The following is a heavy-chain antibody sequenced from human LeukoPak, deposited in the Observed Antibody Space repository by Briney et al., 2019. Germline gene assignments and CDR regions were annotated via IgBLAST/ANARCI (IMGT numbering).Heavy chain of an antibody. Sequence: GGSLRLSCAAPGFTFSSYAMSWVRQAPGKGLEWVSAISGSGGSTYYADSVKGRFTISRDNSKNTLYLQMNSLRAEDTAVYYCAKAGRIAAAGPTDFDYWGQGTLVTVSS. V-gene: IGHV3-23*01. CDR3: AKAGRIAAAGPTDFDY. CDR1: GFTFSSYA. CDR2: ISGSGGST. D-gene: IGHD6-13*01. J-gene: IGHJ4*02.